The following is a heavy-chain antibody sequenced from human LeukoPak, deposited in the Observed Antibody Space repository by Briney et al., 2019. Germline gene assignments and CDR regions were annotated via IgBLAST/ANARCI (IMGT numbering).Heavy chain of an antibody. J-gene: IGHJ4*02. V-gene: IGHV3-48*01. CDR3: AKDEDIAVAGTSVDY. Sequence: GGSLRLSCAASGFTFSSYTMNWVRQAPGQGLEWLSYIHTRADTIYYADSVKGRFTISRDNAKSSLYLQMNSLRAEDTAVYYCAKDEDIAVAGTSVDYWGQGTLVTVSS. CDR1: GFTFSSYT. D-gene: IGHD6-19*01. CDR2: IHTRADTI.